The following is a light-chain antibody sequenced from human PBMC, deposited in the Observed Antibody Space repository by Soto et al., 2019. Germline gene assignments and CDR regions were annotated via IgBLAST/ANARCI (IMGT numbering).Light chain of an antibody. Sequence: EIVLTQSPATLSLSPGDRATLSCRASQVIGSNFLAWYLQKPGQAPRLLIYDASTRATGIPDRFSGSGSGTDFTLTISRLEPEDFAVYYCQQYGTSPQTFGQGTKVEIK. J-gene: IGKJ1*01. CDR2: DAS. V-gene: IGKV3-20*01. CDR3: QQYGTSPQT. CDR1: QVIGSNF.